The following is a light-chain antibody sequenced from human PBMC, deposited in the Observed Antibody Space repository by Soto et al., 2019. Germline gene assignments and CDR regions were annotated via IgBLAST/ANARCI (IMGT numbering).Light chain of an antibody. CDR1: DDIADW. CDR2: KAS. V-gene: IGKV1-12*01. CDR3: QQASSFPWT. J-gene: IGKJ1*01. Sequence: IQMTQSPSSVSASVGDRVTFTCRAADDIADWLAWYQKKPGTAPQLLIYKASNLATEVPSRFSGSGSGTYFTLTINSLQPEDFATYFCQQASSFPWTFGQGTKVE.